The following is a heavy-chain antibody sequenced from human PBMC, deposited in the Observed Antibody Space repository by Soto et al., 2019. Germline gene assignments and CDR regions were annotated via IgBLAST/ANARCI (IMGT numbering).Heavy chain of an antibody. V-gene: IGHV5-51*01. D-gene: IGHD6-13*01. CDR1: GYSFTSYW. J-gene: IGHJ6*04. CDR2: IYPGDSDT. Sequence: GESLKISCKGSGYSFTSYWIGWARQIPGKGLEWMGIIYPGDSDTRYSPSFQGQVTISADKSISTAYLQWSSLKASDTAMYYCARTAAAGKYYYGMDVWGKGTTVTVSS. CDR3: ARTAAAGKYYYGMDV.